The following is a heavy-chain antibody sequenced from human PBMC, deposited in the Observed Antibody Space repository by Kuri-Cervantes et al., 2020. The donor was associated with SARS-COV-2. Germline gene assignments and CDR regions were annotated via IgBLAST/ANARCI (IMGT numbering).Heavy chain of an antibody. D-gene: IGHD3-16*01. CDR1: GFTFSGSA. CDR2: IRSKANSYAT. Sequence: GESLKISCAASGFTFSGSAMHWVRQASGKGLEWVGRIRSKANSYATAYAASVKGRFTISRDDSKNTAYLQMNSLKTEYTAVYYCTRRGPPLWYFDLWGRGTLVTVSS. V-gene: IGHV3-73*01. J-gene: IGHJ2*01. CDR3: TRRGPPLWYFDL.